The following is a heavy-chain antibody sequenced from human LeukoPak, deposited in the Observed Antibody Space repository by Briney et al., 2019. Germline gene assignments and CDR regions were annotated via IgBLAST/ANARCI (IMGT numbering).Heavy chain of an antibody. Sequence: PGGSLRLSCAASGFTFSGSWMSWVRQAPGKGLEWVANINQDGSAKNYLGSVKGRFTISIDRGKNSLYLQTNSLRDEDTAVYYCARELSWSGRDYWGQGTLVTVSS. CDR2: INQDGSAK. CDR3: ARELSWSGRDY. V-gene: IGHV3-7*01. D-gene: IGHD3-3*01. CDR1: GFTFSGSW. J-gene: IGHJ4*02.